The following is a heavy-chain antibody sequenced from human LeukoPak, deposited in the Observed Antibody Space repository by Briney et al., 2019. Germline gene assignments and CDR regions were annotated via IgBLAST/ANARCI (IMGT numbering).Heavy chain of an antibody. J-gene: IGHJ4*02. D-gene: IGHD4-17*01. V-gene: IGHV3-66*01. CDR2: IYSGGST. Sequence: PGGSLRLSCAASGFTVSSNYMSWVRQAPGKGLEWVSVIYSGGSTYYADSVKGRFTISRDNAKNSLYLQMNSLRAEDTAVYYCARGGHGDYEGLFDYWGQGTLVTVSS. CDR3: ARGGHGDYEGLFDY. CDR1: GFTVSSNY.